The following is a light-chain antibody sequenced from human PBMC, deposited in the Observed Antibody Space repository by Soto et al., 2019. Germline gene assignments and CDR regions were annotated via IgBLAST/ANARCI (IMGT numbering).Light chain of an antibody. CDR3: HQRSNWPPDT. CDR1: QSVHTF. Sequence: IVLTQSPDTLSLSPGEGASLSCRASQSVHTFLAWYQQKPGQPPRLLIYGASTRATGVPARFSGSGSGTDFPLTISSLEPEDFAVYYCHQRSNWPPDTFGEGTRLDI. CDR2: GAS. V-gene: IGKV3-11*01. J-gene: IGKJ5*01.